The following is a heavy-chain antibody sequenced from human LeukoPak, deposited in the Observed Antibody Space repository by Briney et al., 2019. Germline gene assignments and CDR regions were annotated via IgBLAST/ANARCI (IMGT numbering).Heavy chain of an antibody. D-gene: IGHD7-27*01. CDR1: GYTFTSDD. V-gene: IGHV1-8*01. Sequence: ASVKVSCKASGYTFTSDDFNWVRQATGQRPEWMGWMSPNSGDTGYAQKFQDRVTMTRNTSISTAYMELSSLRSDDTAVYYCARGPPNWGYDYWGPGTLVTVSS. CDR3: ARGPPNWGYDY. J-gene: IGHJ4*02. CDR2: MSPNSGDT.